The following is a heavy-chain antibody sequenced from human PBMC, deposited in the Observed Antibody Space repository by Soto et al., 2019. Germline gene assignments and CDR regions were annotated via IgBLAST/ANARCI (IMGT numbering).Heavy chain of an antibody. J-gene: IGHJ6*02. CDR2: ISGSGGST. Sequence: PGGSLRLSCAASGFTFSSYAMSWVRQAPGKGLEWVSAISGSGGSTYYADSVKGRFTISRDNSKNTLYLQMNSLRAEDTAVYYCAKDIPGSSWYYYYGMDVWGQGTTVTVSS. CDR1: GFTFSSYA. CDR3: AKDIPGSSWYYYYGMDV. V-gene: IGHV3-23*01. D-gene: IGHD6-13*01.